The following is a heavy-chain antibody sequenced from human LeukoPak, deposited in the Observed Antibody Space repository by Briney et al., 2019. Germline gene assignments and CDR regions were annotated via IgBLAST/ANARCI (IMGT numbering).Heavy chain of an antibody. Sequence: PGGSLRLSCAASGFTFSSYWMSWVRQAPGKGLEWVSVMSADSATTFYADSVKGRFTISRDNAKNSLYLQMNSLRAEDTAVYYCARDFGRYFFDYWGQGTLVTVSS. CDR3: ARDFGRYFFDY. CDR1: GFTFSSYW. D-gene: IGHD3-10*01. V-gene: IGHV3-48*04. J-gene: IGHJ4*02. CDR2: MSADSATT.